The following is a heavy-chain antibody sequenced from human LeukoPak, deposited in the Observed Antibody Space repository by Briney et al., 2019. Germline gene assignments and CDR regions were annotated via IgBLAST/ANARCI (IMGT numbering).Heavy chain of an antibody. CDR1: GFTFRSYD. J-gene: IGHJ4*02. Sequence: PGGSLRLSCAVSGFTFRSYDMHWVRQAPGKGLEWVAFIRYDGSNKYYADSVKGRFTISRDNSKNTLYLQMNSLRAEDTAVYYCARGPSGYHNTGGQGTLVTVSS. V-gene: IGHV3-30*02. CDR3: ARGPSGYHNT. D-gene: IGHD5-12*01. CDR2: IRYDGSNK.